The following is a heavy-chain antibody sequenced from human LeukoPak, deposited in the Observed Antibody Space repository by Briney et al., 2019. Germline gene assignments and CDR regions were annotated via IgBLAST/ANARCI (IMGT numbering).Heavy chain of an antibody. V-gene: IGHV1-8*02. CDR2: MNPNSGNT. D-gene: IGHD2-15*01. J-gene: IGHJ6*03. Sequence: ASVKVSCKASGYTFTSYYMHWVRQAPGQGLEWMGWMNPNSGNTGYAQKFQGRVTMTRNTSISTAYMELSSLRSEDTAVYYCAREKKYCSGGSCYSGYYYYMDVWGKGTTVTISS. CDR3: AREKKYCSGGSCYSGYYYYMDV. CDR1: GYTFTSYY.